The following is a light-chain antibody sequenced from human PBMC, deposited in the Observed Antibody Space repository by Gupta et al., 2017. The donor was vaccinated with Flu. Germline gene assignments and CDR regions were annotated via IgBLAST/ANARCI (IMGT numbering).Light chain of an antibody. Sequence: NYMLTQPHSVSESPGVTVTISCTRSSGSIASNYVQWYQQRPGSAPTTVIYANKERPSGIPDRFFGSIDRSSNSASITISGLRSEDESYYYCQYYDSRTWVFGGGTKLTVL. CDR1: SGSIASNY. V-gene: IGLV6-57*03. CDR3: QYYDSRTWV. J-gene: IGLJ3*02. CDR2: ANK.